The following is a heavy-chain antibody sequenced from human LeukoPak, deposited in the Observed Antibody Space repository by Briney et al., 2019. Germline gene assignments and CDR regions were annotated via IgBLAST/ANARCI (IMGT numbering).Heavy chain of an antibody. CDR3: ARTEHLNYYYYMDV. CDR2: IRYDGSNK. CDR1: GFTFSSYG. J-gene: IGHJ6*03. Sequence: GGSLRLSCAASGFTFSSYGMHWVRQAPGKGLEWVAFIRYDGSNKYYADSVKGRFTISRDNSKNTLYLQMNSLRAEDTAVYYCARTEHLNYYYYMDVWGKGTTVTVSS. V-gene: IGHV3-30*02.